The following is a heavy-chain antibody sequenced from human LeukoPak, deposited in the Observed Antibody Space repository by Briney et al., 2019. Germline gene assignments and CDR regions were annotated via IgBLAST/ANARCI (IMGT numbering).Heavy chain of an antibody. D-gene: IGHD2-2*01. CDR2: IYYSGST. CDR3: ARHIVVVPAAIGWFDP. V-gene: IGHV4-39*01. Sequence: SETLSLTCTVSGGSISSSSYYWGWIRQPPGKGLEWIGSIYYSGSTYYNPSLKSRVTISVDTSKNQFSLKLSSVTAADTAVYYCARHIVVVPAAIGWFDPWAREPWSPSPQ. CDR1: GGSISSSSYY. J-gene: IGHJ5*02.